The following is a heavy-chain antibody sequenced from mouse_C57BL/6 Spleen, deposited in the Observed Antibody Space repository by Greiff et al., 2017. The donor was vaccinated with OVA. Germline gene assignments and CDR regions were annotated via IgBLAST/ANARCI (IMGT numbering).Heavy chain of an antibody. CDR2: IDPSDSYT. Sequence: VQLQQPGAELVMPGASVKLSCKASGYTFTSYWMHWVKPRPGQGLEWIGEIDPSDSYTNYNQKFKGKSTLTVDKSSSTAYMQLSSLTSEDSAVYYCARDGAYAMDYWGQGTSVTVSS. CDR3: ARDGAYAMDY. V-gene: IGHV1-69*01. CDR1: GYTFTSYW. J-gene: IGHJ4*01.